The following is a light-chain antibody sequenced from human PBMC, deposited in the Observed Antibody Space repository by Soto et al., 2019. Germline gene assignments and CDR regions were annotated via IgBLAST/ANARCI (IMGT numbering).Light chain of an antibody. Sequence: DVQMTQSCFSRSACVGDRVTITYLASKPIISWLPRYQQKTGKAPKLLLFDASTLEGGVPSRFSGGGTATDFTLTISSLQPEDFATYYCQQFNNYPITFGQGTRLEIK. CDR2: DAS. V-gene: IGKV1-5*01. J-gene: IGKJ5*01. CDR1: KPIISW. CDR3: QQFNNYPIT.